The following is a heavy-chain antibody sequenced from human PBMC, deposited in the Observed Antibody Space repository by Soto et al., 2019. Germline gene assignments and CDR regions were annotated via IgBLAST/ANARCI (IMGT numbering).Heavy chain of an antibody. D-gene: IGHD2-2*01. J-gene: IGHJ4*02. Sequence: QVKLVQSGAEVKKPGSSVKVSCKASGGTFSSYAISWVRQAPGQGLEWMGGIIPIFGTANYAQKFQGRVTITADESTSTAYMELSSLRSEDTAVYYCAVNPGPDCSSTSCYGDGSDYWGQGTLVTVSS. CDR2: IIPIFGTA. CDR1: GGTFSSYA. V-gene: IGHV1-69*01. CDR3: AVNPGPDCSSTSCYGDGSDY.